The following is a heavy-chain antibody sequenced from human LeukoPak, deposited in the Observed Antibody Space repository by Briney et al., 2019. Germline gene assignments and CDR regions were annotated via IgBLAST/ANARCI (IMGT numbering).Heavy chain of an antibody. CDR1: GGSISSYY. J-gene: IGHJ6*02. CDR2: IYYSGST. Sequence: NPSETLSLTCTVSGGSISSYYWSWIRQPPGKGLEWIGCIYYSGSTNYNPSLKSRVTISVDTSKNQFSLKLSSVTAADTAVYYCARAGGYYDFWSGYYSADYYYGMDVWGQGTTVTVSS. V-gene: IGHV4-59*01. CDR3: ARAGGYYDFWSGYYSADYYYGMDV. D-gene: IGHD3-3*01.